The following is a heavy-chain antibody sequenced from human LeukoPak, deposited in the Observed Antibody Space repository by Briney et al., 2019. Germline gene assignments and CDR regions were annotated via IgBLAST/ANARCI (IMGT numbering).Heavy chain of an antibody. D-gene: IGHD5-18*01. CDR2: IYYSGST. Sequence: PSEALFLTCTVSGGSISSSSYYWGWIRQPPGKGLEWIGSIYYSGSTNYNPSLKSRVTISVDTSKNQFSLKLSSVTAADTAVYYCASGYSYGYVSDYFDYWGQGTLVTVSS. J-gene: IGHJ4*02. CDR1: GGSISSSSYY. V-gene: IGHV4-39*01. CDR3: ASGYSYGYVSDYFDY.